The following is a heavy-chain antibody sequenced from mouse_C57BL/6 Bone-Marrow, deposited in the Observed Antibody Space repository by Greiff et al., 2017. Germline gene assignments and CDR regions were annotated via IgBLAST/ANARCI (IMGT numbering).Heavy chain of an antibody. D-gene: IGHD2-2*01. Sequence: QVQLQQSGAELVRPGTSVKVSCKASGYAFTNYLIEWVKQRPGQGLEWIGVINPGSGGTNYNEKFKGKATLTADKSSSTAYMQLSSLTSENSAVYVCERYSHGYGPFAYWGQGTLVTVAA. CDR3: ERYSHGYGPFAY. CDR1: GYAFTNYL. CDR2: INPGSGGT. V-gene: IGHV1-54*01. J-gene: IGHJ3*01.